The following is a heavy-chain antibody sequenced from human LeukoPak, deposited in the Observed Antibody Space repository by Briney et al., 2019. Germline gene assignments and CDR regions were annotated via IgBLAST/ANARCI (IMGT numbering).Heavy chain of an antibody. J-gene: IGHJ4*02. Sequence: QPGGSLRLSCAASGFTFSSYWMNWARQAPGKGLEWVASINHNGNVNYYVDSVKGRFTISRDNAKNSLYLQMNSLRAEDTAVYYCARSYSSSWYFDYWGQGTLVTVSS. CDR2: INHNGNVN. CDR1: GFTFSSYW. D-gene: IGHD6-13*01. CDR3: ARSYSSSWYFDY. V-gene: IGHV3-7*03.